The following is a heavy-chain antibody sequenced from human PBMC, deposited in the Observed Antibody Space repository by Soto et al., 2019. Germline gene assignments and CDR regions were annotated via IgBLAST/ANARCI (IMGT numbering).Heavy chain of an antibody. D-gene: IGHD2-15*01. Sequence: EVQLVESGGGLVQPGGSLRLSCVASGFDFSNSWIHWVRQGPGKGLVWVSHINSDGSGTTYADSVKGRFTISRDNAKNTVYLLMNSLRAEDTAVYYCAKDTAYAMDVWGQGTTVTVSS. V-gene: IGHV3-74*01. CDR2: INSDGSGT. CDR3: AKDTAYAMDV. J-gene: IGHJ6*02. CDR1: GFDFSNSW.